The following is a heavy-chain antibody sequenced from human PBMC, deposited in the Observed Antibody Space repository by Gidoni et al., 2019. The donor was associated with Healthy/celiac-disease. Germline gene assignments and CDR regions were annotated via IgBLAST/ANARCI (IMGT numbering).Heavy chain of an antibody. CDR1: AGPLSSSNW. V-gene: IGHV4-4*02. CDR2: IYHSGST. D-gene: IGHD2-2*01. J-gene: IGHJ6*02. CDR3: AREGIVVVPAAMPVFGMDV. Sequence: QVQLQASGPGLGKPSGTLSPTCAVSAGPLSSSNWWSWVRQPPGKGLEWIGEIYHSGSTNYNPSLKSRVTISVDKSKNQFSLKLSSVTVADTAVYYCAREGIVVVPAAMPVFGMDVWGQGTTVTVSS.